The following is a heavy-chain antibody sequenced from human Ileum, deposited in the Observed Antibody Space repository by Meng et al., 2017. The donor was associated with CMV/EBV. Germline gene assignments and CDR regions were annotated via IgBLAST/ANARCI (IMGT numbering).Heavy chain of an antibody. D-gene: IGHD3-10*01. CDR3: ARGSGPPGDY. CDR2: INTYKGNT. V-gene: IGHV1-18*01. J-gene: IGHJ4*02. Sequence: QMVQSGGEVKKAGASVKVSCKTSGYSFLTYAISWVRQAPGQGLEWIGWINTYKGNTDYAQKFQGRVTLTRDASTNIAYMELTSLRSDDTAVYYCARGSGPPGDYWGQGTLVTVSS. CDR1: GYSFLTYA.